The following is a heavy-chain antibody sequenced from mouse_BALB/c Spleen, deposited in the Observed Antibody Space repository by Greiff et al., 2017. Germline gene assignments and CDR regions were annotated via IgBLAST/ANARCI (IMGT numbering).Heavy chain of an antibody. D-gene: IGHD1-1*01. CDR2: ISSGGSYT. CDR1: GFTFSSYG. Sequence: EVQLVESGGDLVKPGGSLKLSCAASGFTFSSYGMSWVRQTPDKRLEWVATISSGGSYTYYPDSVKGRFTISRDNAKNTLYLQMSSLKSEDTAMYYCARHDGSSYRNYYAMDYWGQGTSVTVSS. CDR3: ARHDGSSYRNYYAMDY. J-gene: IGHJ4*01. V-gene: IGHV5-6*01.